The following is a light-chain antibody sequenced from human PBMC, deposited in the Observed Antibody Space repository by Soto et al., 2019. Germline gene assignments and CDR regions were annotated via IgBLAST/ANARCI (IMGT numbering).Light chain of an antibody. CDR2: GAS. CDR1: QSVSSN. Sequence: EIVMTQSPATLSVSPGERATLSCRASQSVSSNLAWYQQKPGQAPRLLIYGASTRATGIPARFSGSGSGTEFTLTISILQSEDFALYYCQQYNNWPTWTFGQGTKVEIK. J-gene: IGKJ1*01. V-gene: IGKV3-15*01. CDR3: QQYNNWPTWT.